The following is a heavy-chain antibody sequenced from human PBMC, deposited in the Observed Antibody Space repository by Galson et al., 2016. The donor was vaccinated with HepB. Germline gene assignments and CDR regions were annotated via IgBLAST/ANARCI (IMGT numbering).Heavy chain of an antibody. D-gene: IGHD2-15*01. CDR2: MTGGGTNL. V-gene: IGHV3-23*01. CDR3: ARDGRDATDRYYRYFFDS. J-gene: IGHJ4*02. CDR1: GFTFNTYA. Sequence: SLRLSCAVSGFTFNTYAMSWVRQAPGKGLEWVSTMTGGGTNLYYADSVRGRFAISRDNSRNTLLLEMNSLRAEDTAVYYCARDGRDATDRYYRYFFDSWGQGTLVTVSS.